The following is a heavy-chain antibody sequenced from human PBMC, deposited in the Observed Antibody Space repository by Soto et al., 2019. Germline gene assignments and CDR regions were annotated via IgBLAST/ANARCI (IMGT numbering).Heavy chain of an antibody. Sequence: GASVKVSCKASGFTFTSSAMQWVRQARGQRLEWIGWIVVGSGNTNYAQKFQERVTITRDMSTSTAYMELSSLRSEDTAVYYCAAVKVATRPTDFDYWGQGTLVTVSS. CDR1: GFTFTSSA. D-gene: IGHD5-12*01. V-gene: IGHV1-58*02. J-gene: IGHJ4*02. CDR2: IVVGSGNT. CDR3: AAVKVATRPTDFDY.